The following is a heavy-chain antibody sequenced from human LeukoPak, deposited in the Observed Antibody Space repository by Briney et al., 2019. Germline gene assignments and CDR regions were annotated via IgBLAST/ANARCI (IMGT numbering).Heavy chain of an antibody. D-gene: IGHD6-13*01. CDR3: ARLASSRNFDY. V-gene: IGHV4-39*01. Sequence: SETLSLTCTVSGGSISSSSYYWGWIRQPPGKGLEWIGSIYYSGSTYYNPSLKSRVTISVDTSKNQFSLKLSSVTAADTAVYYCARLASSRNFDYWGQGTLVTVSS. CDR1: GGSISSSSYY. CDR2: IYYSGST. J-gene: IGHJ4*02.